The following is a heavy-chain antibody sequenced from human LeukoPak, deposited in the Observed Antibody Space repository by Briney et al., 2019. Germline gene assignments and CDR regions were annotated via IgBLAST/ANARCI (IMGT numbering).Heavy chain of an antibody. V-gene: IGHV3-7*03. CDR3: AKDKVGARLRYFDS. D-gene: IGHD1-26*01. Sequence: GGSLRLSCAASGFTFSNSWMSWVRQAPEKGLEWVANIKPDGSEQHSVDSVKGRFTISRDNAKSSLYLQMNSLTVEDTAFYYCAKDKVGARLRYFDSWGQGTLVTVSS. J-gene: IGHJ4*02. CDR1: GFTFSNSW. CDR2: IKPDGSEQ.